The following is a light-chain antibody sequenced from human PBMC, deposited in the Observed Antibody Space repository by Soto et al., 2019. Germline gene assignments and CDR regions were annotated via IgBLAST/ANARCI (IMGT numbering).Light chain of an antibody. V-gene: IGKV1-5*03. CDR3: QQYGRACRS. J-gene: IGKJ1*01. CDR1: QSISSW. Sequence: DIQMTQSPSTLSASVGDRVTITCRASQSISSWLAWYQQKPGTAPKLLIYKASSLQSGVPSRFSGSGSGTEFTLTISSLQPDDFATYDCQQYGRACRSFGQGPKVEFK. CDR2: KAS.